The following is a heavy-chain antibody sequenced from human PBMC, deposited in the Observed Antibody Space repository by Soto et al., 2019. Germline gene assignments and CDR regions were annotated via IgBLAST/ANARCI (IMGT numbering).Heavy chain of an antibody. CDR1: GFTFSSYA. CDR2: ISYDGSNK. CDR3: ARDVGATGY. J-gene: IGHJ4*02. D-gene: IGHD1-26*01. V-gene: IGHV3-30-3*01. Sequence: VGSLRLSCAASGFTFSSYAMHWVRQAPGKGLEWVAVISYDGSNKYYADSVKGRFTISRDNSKNTLYLQMNSLRAEDTAVYYCARDVGATGYWGQGTLVTVSS.